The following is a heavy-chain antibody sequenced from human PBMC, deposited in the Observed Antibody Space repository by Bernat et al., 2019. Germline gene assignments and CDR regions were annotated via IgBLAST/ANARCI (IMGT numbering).Heavy chain of an antibody. CDR1: GGSISSGDYY. V-gene: IGHV4-30-4*01. CDR3: ARDSPYSSSSPVRFDP. Sequence: QVQLQESGPGLVKPSQTLSLTCTVSGGSISSGDYYWSWIRQPPGKVLEWIGYIYYSGSTYYNPSLKSRVTISVDTSKNQFSLKLSSVTAADTAVYYCARDSPYSSSSPVRFDPWGQGTLVTVSS. J-gene: IGHJ5*02. CDR2: IYYSGST. D-gene: IGHD6-6*01.